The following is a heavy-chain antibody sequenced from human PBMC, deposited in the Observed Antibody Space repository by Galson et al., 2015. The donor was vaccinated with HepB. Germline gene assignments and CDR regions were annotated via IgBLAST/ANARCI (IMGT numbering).Heavy chain of an antibody. V-gene: IGHV1-3*04. CDR1: GYTFTTYA. J-gene: IGHJ5*02. CDR3: ARGYERANWFDP. CDR2: ISTGNGDT. D-gene: IGHD5-24*01. Sequence: SVKVSCKAPGYTFTTYAVHWVRQAPGQGLEWMGWISTGNGDTKYSQKLQGRVTIIRDTSASTAYMELSSLRSEDTAVYYCARGYERANWFDPWGQGTLVTVSS.